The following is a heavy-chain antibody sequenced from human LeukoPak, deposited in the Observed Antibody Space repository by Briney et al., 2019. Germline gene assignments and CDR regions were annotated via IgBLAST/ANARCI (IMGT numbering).Heavy chain of an antibody. CDR1: GGSFSGYY. J-gene: IGHJ4*02. Sequence: SESLSLTCAVYGGSFSGYYWSWIRQPPGMGLEWIGEINHSGSTNYNPSLKSRVTISVDTSKNQFSLKLSSVTAADTAVYYCARGIGQGSDYWGQGTLVTVSS. CDR3: ARGIGQGSDY. V-gene: IGHV4-34*01. CDR2: INHSGST.